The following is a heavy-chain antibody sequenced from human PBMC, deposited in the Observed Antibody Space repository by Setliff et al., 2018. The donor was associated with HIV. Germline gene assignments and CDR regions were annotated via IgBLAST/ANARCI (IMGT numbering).Heavy chain of an antibody. CDR1: SGSVSRSDYY. CDR2: INHSGSI. CDR3: AREPRDRSGSYALDF. V-gene: IGHV4-30-4*08. D-gene: IGHD3-10*01. Sequence: LSLTCTVSSGSVSRSDYYWTWIRQPPGKGLEWIGGINHSGSINYNPSLKSRVTMSVDTSKNQFSLKLSSVTAADTAVYYCAREPRDRSGSYALDFWGQGTLVTVSS. J-gene: IGHJ4*02.